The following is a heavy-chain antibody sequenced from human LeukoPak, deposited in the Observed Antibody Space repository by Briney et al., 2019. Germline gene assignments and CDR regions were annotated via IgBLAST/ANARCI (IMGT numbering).Heavy chain of an antibody. Sequence: GGSLRLSCAASGFTFSGSAVHWVRQASGKGQEGVDHIRSKADSHATAYAASVQGRFTISRDDSNNTAYLHMNSLKIEDAAVYFCSRHLYSSAWYEENWGQGTLVTVSS. CDR3: SRHLYSSAWYEEN. V-gene: IGHV3-73*01. CDR2: IRSKADSHAT. D-gene: IGHD6-19*01. J-gene: IGHJ4*02. CDR1: GFTFSGSA.